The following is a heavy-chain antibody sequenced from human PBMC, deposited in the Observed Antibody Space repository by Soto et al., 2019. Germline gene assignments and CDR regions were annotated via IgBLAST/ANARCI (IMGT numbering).Heavy chain of an antibody. CDR1: GFTFSSYA. J-gene: IGHJ2*01. D-gene: IGHD3-10*01. V-gene: IGHV3-23*01. CDR3: AKDFYSGPQPGYFDL. Sequence: EVQLLESGGGWVQPGGSLRLSCTASGFTFSSYAMSWVRQAPGKGLEWVSSINDSGGSTYYADSVRGRFTISRDNSKNTVYVQMNSLRAEDTAVNYCAKDFYSGPQPGYFDLWGRGTLVTVSS. CDR2: INDSGGST.